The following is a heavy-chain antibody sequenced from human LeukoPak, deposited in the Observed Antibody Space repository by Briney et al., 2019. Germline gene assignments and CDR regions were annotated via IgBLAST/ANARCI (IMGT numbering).Heavy chain of an antibody. Sequence: SVKVSCKASGGTFSSYAISWVRQAPGQGLEWMGGIIPIFGTANYAQKFQGRVTITADESTSTAYMELRIMTSDDTAVYYCARDGLGGFGMDVWGQGTPVTVSS. CDR2: IIPIFGTA. CDR3: ARDGLGGFGMDV. J-gene: IGHJ6*02. D-gene: IGHD3-16*01. V-gene: IGHV1-69*13. CDR1: GGTFSSYA.